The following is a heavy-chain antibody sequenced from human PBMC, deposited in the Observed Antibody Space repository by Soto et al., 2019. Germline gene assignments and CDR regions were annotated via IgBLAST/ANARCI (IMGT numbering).Heavy chain of an antibody. CDR2: ISSSSSYI. CDR3: ARDHLEGFWYGMDV. V-gene: IGHV3-21*01. Sequence: GGSLRLSCAASGFTFSSYSMNWVRQAPGKGLEWVSSISSSSSYIYYADSVKGRFTISRDNAKNSLYLQMNSLRAEDTAVYYCARDHLEGFWYGMDVWGQGTTVTVSS. J-gene: IGHJ6*02. D-gene: IGHD3-3*01. CDR1: GFTFSSYS.